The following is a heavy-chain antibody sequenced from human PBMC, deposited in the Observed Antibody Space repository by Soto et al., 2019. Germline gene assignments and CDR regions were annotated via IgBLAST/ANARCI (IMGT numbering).Heavy chain of an antibody. Sequence: GGSLRLSCAASGFTFSIYGMSWVRQVPGKGLEWVSTISDSGDSAYYADSVKGRFTISRGNSKNTLYLQMNSLRAEDTAVYYCARPYGGKIGDAPDLWGQGTRVTVS. J-gene: IGHJ3*01. CDR3: ARPYGGKIGDAPDL. CDR2: ISDSGDSA. D-gene: IGHD2-15*01. V-gene: IGHV3-23*01. CDR1: GFTFSIYG.